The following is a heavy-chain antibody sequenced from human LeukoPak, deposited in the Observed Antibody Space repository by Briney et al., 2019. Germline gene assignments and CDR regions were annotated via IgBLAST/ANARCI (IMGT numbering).Heavy chain of an antibody. CDR2: IYYSGNT. V-gene: IGHV4-59*01. CDR3: AREDSSGYFPAY. CDR1: GGSISSYY. Sequence: SETLSLTCTVSGGSISSYYWSWIRQPPGKGLEWIGYIYYSGNTNYNPSLKSRVTITVDTSKNQFSLKLSSVTAADTAVYYCAREDSSGYFPAYWGQGTLVTVSP. J-gene: IGHJ4*02. D-gene: IGHD3-22*01.